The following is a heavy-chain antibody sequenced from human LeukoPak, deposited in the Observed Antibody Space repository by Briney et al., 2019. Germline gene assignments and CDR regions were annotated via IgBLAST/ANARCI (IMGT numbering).Heavy chain of an antibody. CDR1: GYTFTSYA. CDR2: INAGNDNT. V-gene: IGHV1-3*01. D-gene: IGHD2-15*01. J-gene: IGHJ5*02. CDR3: ARDLGYCAGGTCYPNWFDP. Sequence: ASVKVSCKASGYTFTSYAMHWVRQAPGQRLEWMGWINAGNDNTKYSQKFQGRVTITRDTSASTAYMELSSLRSEDTAVYYCARDLGYCAGGTCYPNWFDPWGQGTLVTVSS.